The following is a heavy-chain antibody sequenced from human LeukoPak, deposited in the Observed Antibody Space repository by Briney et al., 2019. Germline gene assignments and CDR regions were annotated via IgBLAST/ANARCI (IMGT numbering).Heavy chain of an antibody. V-gene: IGHV3-53*01. CDR2: IYSGGST. Sequence: EGSLRLSCAASGFTVSSNYMSWVRQAPGKGLEWVSVIYSGGSTYYADSVKGRFTISRDNSKNTLYLQMNSLRAEDTAVYYCARTRYDILTGYEYYFDYWGQGTLVTVSS. CDR1: GFTVSSNY. D-gene: IGHD3-9*01. J-gene: IGHJ4*02. CDR3: ARTRYDILTGYEYYFDY.